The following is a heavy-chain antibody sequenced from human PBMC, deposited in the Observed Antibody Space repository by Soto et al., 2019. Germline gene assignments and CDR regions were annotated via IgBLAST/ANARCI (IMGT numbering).Heavy chain of an antibody. CDR2: IHYGGTT. J-gene: IGHJ6*02. CDR1: GGSISSYY. D-gene: IGHD3-10*01. Sequence: SETLALTCTVSGGSISSYYWSWIRQPPGKGLEWVGYIHYGGTTMYNPSVKGRVTISVDTPKNQFSLRLNSVTAADTAVYYCTRHAEIPKFQYGLDVWGQGTTVTVSS. V-gene: IGHV4-59*01. CDR3: TRHAEIPKFQYGLDV.